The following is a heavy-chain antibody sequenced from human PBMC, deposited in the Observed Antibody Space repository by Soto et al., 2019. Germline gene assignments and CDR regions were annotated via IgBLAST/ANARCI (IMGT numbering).Heavy chain of an antibody. CDR3: EAYPNSSSGGYAFDI. J-gene: IGHJ3*02. D-gene: IGHD6-13*01. CDR1: GGSISSGDYY. CDR2: IYYSGST. Sequence: QVQLQESGPGLVKPSQTLSLTCTVSGGSISSGDYYWSGIRQPPGKGLEWIGYIYYSGSTYYNPSLKSRVTITVDTSQNPFPLKLNFVAAGGTAGDYCEAYPNSSSGGYAFDIWGQGTMVTVSS. V-gene: IGHV4-30-4*01.